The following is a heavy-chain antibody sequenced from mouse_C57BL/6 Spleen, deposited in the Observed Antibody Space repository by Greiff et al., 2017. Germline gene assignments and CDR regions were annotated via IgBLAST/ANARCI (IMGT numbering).Heavy chain of an antibody. J-gene: IGHJ3*01. V-gene: IGHV1-53*01. CDR1: GYTFTSYW. CDR3: ARGNDYPWFAY. D-gene: IGHD2-4*01. CDR2: INPSNGGT. Sequence: QVQLQQPGTELVKPGASVKLSCKASGYTFTSYWMHWVQQRPGQGLEWIGNINPSNGGTNYNEKFKSKATLTVDKTSSTTYMQLSSLTAEDSEVYDWARGNDYPWFAYWGQGTLVTVSA.